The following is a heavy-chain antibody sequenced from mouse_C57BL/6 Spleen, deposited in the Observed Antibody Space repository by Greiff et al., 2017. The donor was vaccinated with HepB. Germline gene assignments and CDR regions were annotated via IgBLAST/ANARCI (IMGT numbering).Heavy chain of an antibody. CDR1: FSSFPYYP. J-gene: IGHJ3*01. V-gene: IGHV1-39*01. CDR3: ARDYGSSWAAWFAY. Sequence: PFSSSHLSFPSSFSSFPYYPITFFNHSNLNILYLILLIHPNYGTTSYNQKFKGKATLTVDQSSSTAYMQLNSLTSEDSAVYYCARDYGSSWAAWFAYWGQGTLVTVSA. CDR2: IHPNYGTT. D-gene: IGHD1-1*01.